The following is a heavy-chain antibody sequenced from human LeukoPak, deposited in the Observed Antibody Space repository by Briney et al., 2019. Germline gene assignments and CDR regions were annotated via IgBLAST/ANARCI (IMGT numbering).Heavy chain of an antibody. CDR3: AKALTDELMSRSHYDFWSGYHPSGTVYYYMDV. J-gene: IGHJ6*03. CDR1: GFTVSSNY. V-gene: IGHV3-23*01. Sequence: GGSLRLSCAASGFTVSSNYMSWVRQAPGKGLEWVSAISSSGSSTYYANSVKGRFIISRDNSKNTVYLQMNSLRAEGTAIYYCAKALTDELMSRSHYDFWSGYHPSGTVYYYMDVWGKGTTVTVSS. CDR2: ISSSGSST. D-gene: IGHD3-3*01.